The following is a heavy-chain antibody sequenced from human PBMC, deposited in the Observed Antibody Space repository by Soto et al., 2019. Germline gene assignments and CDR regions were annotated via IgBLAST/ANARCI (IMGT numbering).Heavy chain of an antibody. Sequence: EVQLLESGGGLVQPGGSLRLSCAASAFTFSTYAMTWVRQAPGKGLEWVSSIASHGADTYYGDSVRGRFTISRDNYRNTLYLQMNSLRLEDTAVYYCVKLSMTGTYYFDYWGQGTLVTVSS. CDR3: VKLSMTGTYYFDY. D-gene: IGHD1-7*01. V-gene: IGHV3-23*02. J-gene: IGHJ4*02. CDR1: AFTFSTYA. CDR2: IASHGADT.